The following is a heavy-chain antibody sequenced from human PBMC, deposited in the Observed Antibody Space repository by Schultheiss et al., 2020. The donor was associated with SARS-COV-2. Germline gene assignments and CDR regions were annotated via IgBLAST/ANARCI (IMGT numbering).Heavy chain of an antibody. J-gene: IGHJ5*02. D-gene: IGHD2-2*01. Sequence: SETLSLTCTVSGGSTSSDYWSWIRQPPGKGLEWIGYIYYSGGTNYNASLKSRVTISVDTSKNQFSLKLSSVTAADTAVYYCARDRCSSTSCYLNWFDPWGQGTLVTVST. CDR2: IYYSGGT. CDR1: GGSTSSDY. V-gene: IGHV4-59*12. CDR3: ARDRCSSTSCYLNWFDP.